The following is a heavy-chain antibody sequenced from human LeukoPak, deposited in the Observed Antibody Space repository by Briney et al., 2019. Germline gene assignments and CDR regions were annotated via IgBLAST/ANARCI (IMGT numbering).Heavy chain of an antibody. CDR3: AREPSITMIVGWFDP. CDR2: ISSSSSTI. V-gene: IGHV3-11*01. J-gene: IGHJ5*02. D-gene: IGHD3-22*01. Sequence: GGSLRLSCAPSGFTFRDYYMSWIRQAPGKGLEWVSYISSSSSTIYYADSVKGRFTISRDNAKNSLYLQMNSLRAEDTAVYYCAREPSITMIVGWFDPWGQGTLVTVSS. CDR1: GFTFRDYY.